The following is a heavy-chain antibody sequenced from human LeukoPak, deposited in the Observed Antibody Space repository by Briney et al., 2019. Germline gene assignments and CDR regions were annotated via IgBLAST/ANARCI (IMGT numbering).Heavy chain of an antibody. CDR1: GFTFSSYA. CDR2: IRGDAGST. J-gene: IGHJ1*01. D-gene: IGHD6-19*01. Sequence: GGSLRLSCAASGFTFSSYAMSWVRQAPGKGLEWVSSIRGDAGSTYYADSVRGRFTISRDNSKNTVYLQMNSLRAEDTAVYYCAKDVVLSGWDFVHWGQGTLVTVSS. CDR3: AKDVVLSGWDFVH. V-gene: IGHV3-23*01.